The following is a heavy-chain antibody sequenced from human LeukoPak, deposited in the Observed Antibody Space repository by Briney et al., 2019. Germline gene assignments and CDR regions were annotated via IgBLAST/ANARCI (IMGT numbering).Heavy chain of an antibody. Sequence: ASVKDSCKASGYTFTSYDINWVRQATGQGLEWMGWMNPNSGNTGYAQKFQGRVTMTRNTSISTAYMELSSLRSEDTAVYYCARGVAPRTTIFGVVIIRSSRETGWYFDYWGQGTLVTVSS. CDR2: MNPNSGNT. V-gene: IGHV1-8*01. CDR1: GYTFTSYD. CDR3: ARGVAPRTTIFGVVIIRSSRETGWYFDY. J-gene: IGHJ4*02. D-gene: IGHD3-3*01.